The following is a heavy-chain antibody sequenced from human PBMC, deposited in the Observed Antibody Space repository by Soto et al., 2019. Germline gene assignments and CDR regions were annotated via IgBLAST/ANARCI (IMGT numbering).Heavy chain of an antibody. CDR1: GGSISSGGYY. CDR3: ARDHPIRFGESWFDP. D-gene: IGHD3-10*01. CDR2: IYYSGST. V-gene: IGHV4-31*03. Sequence: TLSLTCTVSGGSISSGGYYWSWIRQHPGKGLEWIGYIYYSGSTYYNPSLKSRVTISVDTSKNQFSLKLSSVTAADTAVYYCARDHPIRFGESWFDPWGQGTLVTVSS. J-gene: IGHJ5*02.